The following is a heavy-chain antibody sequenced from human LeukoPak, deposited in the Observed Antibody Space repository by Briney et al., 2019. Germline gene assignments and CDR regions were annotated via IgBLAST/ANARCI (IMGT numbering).Heavy chain of an antibody. D-gene: IGHD6-13*01. CDR3: ARHWVAAAGTPFDY. J-gene: IGHJ4*02. CDR1: GFTFSSYA. CDR2: ISYDGSNK. Sequence: GGSLRLSCAASGFTFSSYAMHWVRQAPGKGLEWVAVISYDGSNKYYADSVKGRFTISRDNSKNTLYLQMNSLRAEDTAVYYCARHWVAAAGTPFDYWGQGTLVTVSS. V-gene: IGHV3-30-3*01.